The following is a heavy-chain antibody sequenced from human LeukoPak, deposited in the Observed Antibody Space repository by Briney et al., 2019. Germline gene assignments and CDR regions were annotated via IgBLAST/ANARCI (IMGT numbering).Heavy chain of an antibody. J-gene: IGHJ4*02. CDR2: IIPIFGTA. Sequence: ASVKVSCKASGGTFSSYAISWVRQAPGQGLEWMGGIIPIFGTANYAQKFQGRVTITADESTSTAYMELSSLRSDDTAVYCCARVQPDSSGYLHWGQGTLVTVSS. CDR1: GGTFSSYA. CDR3: ARVQPDSSGYLH. V-gene: IGHV1-69*13. D-gene: IGHD3-22*01.